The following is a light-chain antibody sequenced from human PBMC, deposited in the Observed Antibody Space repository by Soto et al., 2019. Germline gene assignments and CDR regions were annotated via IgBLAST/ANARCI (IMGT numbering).Light chain of an antibody. Sequence: QSALTQPASVSGSPGQTITISSTGPSSDTAGYNYFSWYQQHPGKAPKLMIYEVSNRPSGVSNRFSGSQSGNTASLTISGLQAEDEANYYCSSYTTSNTPLYVFGTGTKLTVL. CDR1: SSDTAGYNY. CDR2: EVS. CDR3: SSYTTSNTPLYV. J-gene: IGLJ1*01. V-gene: IGLV2-14*01.